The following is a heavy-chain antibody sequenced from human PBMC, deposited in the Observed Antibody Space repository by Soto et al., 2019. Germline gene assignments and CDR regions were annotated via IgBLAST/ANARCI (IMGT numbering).Heavy chain of an antibody. J-gene: IGHJ4*02. Sequence: PGGSLRLSCAASGFTFSSYSMSWVRQAPGKGLEWVSGFRTSGDGGTTYYADSVKGRFTISRDNSKNMLFLQMNSLRAEDTAIYYCAKERKTYDILTGYSYYYFDYWGQGTLVTVSS. CDR2: FRTSGDGGTT. CDR3: AKERKTYDILTGYSYYYFDY. D-gene: IGHD3-9*01. CDR1: GFTFSSYS. V-gene: IGHV3-23*01.